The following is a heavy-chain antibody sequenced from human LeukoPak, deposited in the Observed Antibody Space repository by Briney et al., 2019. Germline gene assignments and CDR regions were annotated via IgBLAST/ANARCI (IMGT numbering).Heavy chain of an antibody. CDR3: ARLTGYSSGWYEEYNWFDP. D-gene: IGHD6-19*01. CDR1: GYTFTSYD. V-gene: IGHV1-8*01. J-gene: IGHJ5*02. CDR2: MNPNSGNT. Sequence: ASVKVSCKASGYTFTSYDINWVRQATGQGLEWMGWMNPNSGNTGYAQKFQGRVTMTRNTSISTACVELSSLRSEDTAVYYCARLTGYSSGWYEEYNWFDPWGQGTLVTVSS.